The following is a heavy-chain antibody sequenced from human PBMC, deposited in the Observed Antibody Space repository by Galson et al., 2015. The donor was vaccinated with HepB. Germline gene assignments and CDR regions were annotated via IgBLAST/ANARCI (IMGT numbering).Heavy chain of an antibody. D-gene: IGHD4-17*01. CDR1: GGSLSGYY. CDR2: ISVSGST. Sequence: ETLSLTCAVFGGSLSGYYWSWIRQPPGKGLEWIGEISVSGSTAHNPTLKSRLTLSVDTSKNQFSLNLTSVTAADTAVYYCARAFYGAKGWFDPWGQGTLVTVSS. CDR3: ARAFYGAKGWFDP. J-gene: IGHJ5*02. V-gene: IGHV4-34*01.